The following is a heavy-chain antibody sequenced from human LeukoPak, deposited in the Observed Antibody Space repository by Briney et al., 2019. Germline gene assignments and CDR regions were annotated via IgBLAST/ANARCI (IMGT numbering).Heavy chain of an antibody. J-gene: IGHJ4*02. CDR2: LSGSGGVT. D-gene: IGHD3-10*01. CDR3: AKRGVVIRVFLVGFHKEAYYFDS. CDR1: GITLSNYG. V-gene: IGHV3-23*01. Sequence: GGSLRLSCAVSGITLSNYGMSCVRQAPGKGLEWVAGLSGSGGVTNYADSVQGRFTISRDNPKNTLYLQMNSLRAEDTAVYFCAKRGVVIRVFLVGFHKEAYYFDSWAREPWSPSPQ.